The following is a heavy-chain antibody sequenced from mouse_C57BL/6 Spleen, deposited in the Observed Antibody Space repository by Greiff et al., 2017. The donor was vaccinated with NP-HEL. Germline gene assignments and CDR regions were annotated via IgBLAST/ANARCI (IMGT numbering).Heavy chain of an antibody. CDR2: ISSGSSTI. CDR1: GFTFSDYG. V-gene: IGHV5-17*01. J-gene: IGHJ4*01. Sequence: EVQGVESGGGLVKPGGSLKLSCAASGFTFSDYGMHWVRQAPEKGLEWVAYISSGSSTIYYADTVKGRFTISRDNAKNTLFLQMTSLRSEDTAMYYCARSYCGSSPYAMDSWGQGTSVTVSS. D-gene: IGHD1-1*01. CDR3: ARSYCGSSPYAMDS.